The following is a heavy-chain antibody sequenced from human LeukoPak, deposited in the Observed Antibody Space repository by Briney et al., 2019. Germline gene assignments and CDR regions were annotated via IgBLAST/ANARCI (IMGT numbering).Heavy chain of an antibody. J-gene: IGHJ3*02. D-gene: IGHD3-22*01. CDR1: GFTFSAYI. CDR3: ARDRDDDSSGSIDDAFDI. CDR2: ISSSSRSI. V-gene: IGHV3-21*01. Sequence: PGGSLRLSCAASGFTFSAYIMNWVRQAPGRGLEWVSAISSSSRSIYNAYSVKGRFTISRDNAKRSLYLQMNSLRAEDTAVYYCARDRDDDSSGSIDDAFDIWGQGTMVTVSS.